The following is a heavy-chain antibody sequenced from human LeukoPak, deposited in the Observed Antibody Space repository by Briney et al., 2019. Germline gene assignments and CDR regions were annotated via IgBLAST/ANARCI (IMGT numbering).Heavy chain of an antibody. Sequence: SETLSLTCAVSGGSITTGLYYWAWVRQPPGKGLEWIGTVYYSGSTYYTPSLKSRVTISVDTSKNQFSLNLTSVTAADTAVYYCARHWDIVVVPAASPPSWFDPWGHGTLVTVSS. CDR1: GGSITTGLYY. D-gene: IGHD2-2*01. CDR3: ARHWDIVVVPAASPPSWFDP. J-gene: IGHJ5*02. CDR2: VYYSGST. V-gene: IGHV4-39*01.